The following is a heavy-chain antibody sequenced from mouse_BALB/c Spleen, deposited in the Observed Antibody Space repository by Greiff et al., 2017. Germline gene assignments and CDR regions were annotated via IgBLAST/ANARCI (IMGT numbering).Heavy chain of an antibody. D-gene: IGHD1-1*01. CDR2: IDPENGDT. Sequence: EVQLQESGAELVRSGASVKLSCTASGFNIKDYYMHWVKQRPEQGLEWIGWIDPENGDTEYAPKFQGKATMTADTSSNTAYLQLSSLTSEDTAVYYCNAPNYYGSSPYAMDYWGQGTSVTVAS. J-gene: IGHJ4*01. CDR1: GFNIKDYY. V-gene: IGHV14-4*02. CDR3: NAPNYYGSSPYAMDY.